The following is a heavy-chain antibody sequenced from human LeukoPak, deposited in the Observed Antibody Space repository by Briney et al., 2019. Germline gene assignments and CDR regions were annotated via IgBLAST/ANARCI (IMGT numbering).Heavy chain of an antibody. D-gene: IGHD2-21*01. CDR1: GFSLGTSTMC. J-gene: IGHJ4*02. CDR2: IDWDDDE. CDR3: ARIIAGPAYFVS. V-gene: IGHV2-70*01. Sequence: SGPTLLNPTQPLTLTSTFSGFSLGTSTMCVNFIRQPPAKALEWLAHIDWDDDEYYSTSLRPQLTIPKHTSKIHVVLTMTNMDPVDTATYYCARIIAGPAYFVSWGQGALLSVSS.